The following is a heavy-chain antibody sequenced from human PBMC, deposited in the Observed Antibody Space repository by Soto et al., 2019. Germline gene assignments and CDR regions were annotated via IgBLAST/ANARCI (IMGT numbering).Heavy chain of an antibody. Sequence: GASVKVSCKVSGYTLTELSMHWVRQAPGKGLEWMGGFDPEDGETIYAQKFQGRVTMTEDTSTDTAYMELSSLRSEDTAVYYCATGCSSTSCYWWFDYWGQGTQVTVSS. V-gene: IGHV1-24*01. CDR3: ATGCSSTSCYWWFDY. CDR2: FDPEDGET. D-gene: IGHD2-2*01. CDR1: GYTLTELS. J-gene: IGHJ4*02.